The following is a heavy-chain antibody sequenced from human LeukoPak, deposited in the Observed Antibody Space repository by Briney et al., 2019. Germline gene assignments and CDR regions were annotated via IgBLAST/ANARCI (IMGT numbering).Heavy chain of an antibody. Sequence: GGSLRLSCAASGFTFSSYAMHWVRQAPGKGLEWVAVVSSHGNDGYYADSVKGRFTISRDNSKNTLYLQIDSLRAEDTAIYYCTRDAYNFNDFDYWGQGTLVTVSS. CDR1: GFTFSSYA. V-gene: IGHV3-30*01. J-gene: IGHJ4*02. CDR3: TRDAYNFNDFDY. CDR2: VSSHGNDG. D-gene: IGHD5-24*01.